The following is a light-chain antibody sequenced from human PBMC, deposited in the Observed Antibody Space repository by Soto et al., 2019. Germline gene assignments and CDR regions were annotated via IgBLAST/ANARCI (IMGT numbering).Light chain of an antibody. CDR3: QQYNSYSLRT. V-gene: IGKV1-5*01. J-gene: IGKJ1*01. CDR2: DAS. CDR1: QSISSW. Sequence: DIQMTQSPSTLSASVGDRVTITCRASQSISSWLAWYQQKPGKAPKLLIYDASSLESGVPSRFSGSGSGTEFTLTISSLQPDAFATYYCQQYNSYSLRTFGQGTKVEIK.